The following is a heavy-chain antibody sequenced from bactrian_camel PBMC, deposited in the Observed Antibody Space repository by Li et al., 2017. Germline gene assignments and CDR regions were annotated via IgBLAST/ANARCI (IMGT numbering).Heavy chain of an antibody. V-gene: IGHV3S31*01. Sequence: VQLVESGGGSVQAGGSLRLSCVGTRYTYSNNAMGWFRQAPGKGLEWVSSIRADGSRTEYVDSVKGRFTISRDNAKDTLYLQMDSLKPEDTAVYYCGRNVLVSYWGQGTQVTVS. CDR1: RYTYSNNA. CDR2: IRADGSRT. D-gene: IGHD3*01. J-gene: IGHJ4*01. CDR3: GRNVLVSY.